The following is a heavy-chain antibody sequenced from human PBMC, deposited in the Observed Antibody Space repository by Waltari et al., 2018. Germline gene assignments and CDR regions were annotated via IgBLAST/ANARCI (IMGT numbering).Heavy chain of an antibody. J-gene: IGHJ4*02. CDR3: ARTFAYGSGTYNH. CDR1: GGSLRDGWFH. CDR2: IYYSGNT. D-gene: IGHD3-10*01. Sequence: QLQLQESGPGLVKPSATLSLTCTAPGGSLRDGWFHWGWIRQSPGKGLGWIGSIYYSGNTYYNPSLRSRVSISVDTSTNQFSLKLSSVTAADTAVYYCARTFAYGSGTYNHWGQGSLVTVSS. V-gene: IGHV4-39*01.